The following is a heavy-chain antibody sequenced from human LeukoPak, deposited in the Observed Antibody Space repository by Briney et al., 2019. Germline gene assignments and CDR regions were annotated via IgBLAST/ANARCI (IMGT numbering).Heavy chain of an antibody. CDR1: GYSFTSHW. J-gene: IGHJ4*02. V-gene: IGHV5-51*01. CDR2: ICPGDSDT. D-gene: IGHD6-13*01. Sequence: GESLKIPCKGSGYSFTSHWIAWVRQMPGKGLEWMGIICPGDSDTRYSPSFQGQVTISADKSISTAYVQWSSLKASDTAMYYCARRAGYSSSWYYFDYWGQGTLVTVSS. CDR3: ARRAGYSSSWYYFDY.